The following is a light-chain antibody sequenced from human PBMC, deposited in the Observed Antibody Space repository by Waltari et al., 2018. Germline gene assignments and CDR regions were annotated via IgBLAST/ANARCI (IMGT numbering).Light chain of an antibody. CDR2: SSN. J-gene: IGLJ3*02. V-gene: IGLV1-44*01. Sequence: QSVLTQAPSASGTPGQRVTGSCSGSRSHTGSNSVNWYQPLPGTAPKLLTNSSNQRPSGVPDRFSGSKSGTSASLAISGLQSEDEADYFCAVWDGSLNARVFGGGTKLTVL. CDR3: AVWDGSLNARV. CDR1: RSHTGSNS.